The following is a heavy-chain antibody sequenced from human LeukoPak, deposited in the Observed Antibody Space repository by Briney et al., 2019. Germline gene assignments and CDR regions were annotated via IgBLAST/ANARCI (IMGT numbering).Heavy chain of an antibody. V-gene: IGHV4-59*08. Sequence: SETLSLTCTVSGVSISSYYWSWIRQPPGKGLEWIGYIYYSGSTNYNPSLKSRVTISVDTSKNQFSLKLSSVTAADTAVYYCARLYGGNSVWGQGTLVTVSS. D-gene: IGHD4-23*01. CDR3: ARLYGGNSV. CDR1: GVSISSYY. CDR2: IYYSGST. J-gene: IGHJ4*02.